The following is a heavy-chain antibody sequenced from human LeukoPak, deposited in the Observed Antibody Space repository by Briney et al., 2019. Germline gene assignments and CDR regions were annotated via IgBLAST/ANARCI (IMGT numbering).Heavy chain of an antibody. CDR3: AREGMYDDILTGWDAFDI. Sequence: SETLSLTCTVSGGSISSYYWSWIRQPPGKGLEWIGYIYHSGSTNYNSSLKSRVTISVDTSKNQFSLKLSSVTAADTAVYYCAREGMYDDILTGWDAFDIWGQGTMVTVSS. J-gene: IGHJ3*02. CDR1: GGSISSYY. CDR2: IYHSGST. V-gene: IGHV4-59*01. D-gene: IGHD3-9*01.